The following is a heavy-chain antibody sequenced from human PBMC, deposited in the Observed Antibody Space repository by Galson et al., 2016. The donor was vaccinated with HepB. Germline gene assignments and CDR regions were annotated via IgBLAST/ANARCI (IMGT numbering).Heavy chain of an antibody. V-gene: IGHV2-5*02. CDR1: GFSLSGNGEG. J-gene: IGHJ3*02. CDR2: IYWDDDK. CDR3: AHRRRHSGANALDI. D-gene: IGHD3-10*01. Sequence: PALVKPTQTLTLTCTFSGFSLSGNGEGVGWIRQPPGKALEWLALIYWDDDKRYSPSLKSRLTITKDTSKNQVVLTVTKLDPVDTATYYCAHRRRHSGANALDIWGQGTMVTVSS.